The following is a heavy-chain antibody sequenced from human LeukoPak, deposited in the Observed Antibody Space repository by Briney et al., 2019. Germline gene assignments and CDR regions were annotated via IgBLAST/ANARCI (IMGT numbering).Heavy chain of an antibody. V-gene: IGHV3-23*01. CDR1: GFTFSAYA. J-gene: IGHJ4*02. D-gene: IGHD1-26*01. CDR2: IDATGGGI. CDR3: AKGKVNHLGAFDY. Sequence: GGSLRLSCATSGFTFSAYAMSWVRQAPGKGLEWVSCIDATGGGIYYADSVRGRFIISRDNSKKMVYLQMDSLRTEDTALYYCAKGKVNHLGAFDYWGQGTLVAVPS.